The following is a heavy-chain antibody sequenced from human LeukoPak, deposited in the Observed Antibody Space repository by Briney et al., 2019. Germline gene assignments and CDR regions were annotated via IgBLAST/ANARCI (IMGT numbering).Heavy chain of an antibody. D-gene: IGHD6-19*01. J-gene: IGHJ4*02. CDR1: GDSFTSVTDY. Sequence: SETLSLTCTVSGDSFTSVTDYWAWIRQPPGKGLEWIASGDYSGGTYYNPSLESRVAISADMSKNQISLKLTSVTGADTAVYYCARAPGQGCFDYWGQGTLVTVSS. CDR3: ARAPGQGCFDY. V-gene: IGHV4-39*07. CDR2: GDYSGGT.